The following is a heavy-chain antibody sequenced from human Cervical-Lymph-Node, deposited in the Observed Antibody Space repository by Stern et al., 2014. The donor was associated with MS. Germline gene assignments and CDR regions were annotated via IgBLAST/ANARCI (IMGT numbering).Heavy chain of an antibody. V-gene: IGHV1-18*01. CDR1: GYIFGDYG. Sequence: QVQLVQSGAEVKKPGASVKVSCKTCGYIFGDYGISWVRQAPGQGLEWMAWISAYNGKTDYAQKFQGRVTMTTETSTNTAYMELRSLRSDDTAVYYCARDVEDRELALEDDYYGMDAWGQGTTVTVSS. CDR3: ARDVEDRELALEDDYYGMDA. CDR2: ISAYNGKT. D-gene: IGHD1-26*01. J-gene: IGHJ6*02.